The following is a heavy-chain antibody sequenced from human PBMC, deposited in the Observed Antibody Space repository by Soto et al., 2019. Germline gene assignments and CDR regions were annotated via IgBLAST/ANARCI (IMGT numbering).Heavy chain of an antibody. Sequence: QVQLVESGGGVVQPGRSLRLSCAASGFTFSSYGMHWVRQAPGKGLEWVAVISYDGSNKYYADSVKGRFTISRDNSKNTLYLQMNSLRAEDTAVYYCAKGKHSIVVENAFDIWGQGTMVTVSS. CDR2: ISYDGSNK. D-gene: IGHD2-15*01. CDR3: AKGKHSIVVENAFDI. J-gene: IGHJ3*02. V-gene: IGHV3-30*18. CDR1: GFTFSSYG.